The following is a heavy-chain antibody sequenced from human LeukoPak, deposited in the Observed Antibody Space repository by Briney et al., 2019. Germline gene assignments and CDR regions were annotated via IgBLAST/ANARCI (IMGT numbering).Heavy chain of an antibody. D-gene: IGHD4-17*01. Sequence: PSETLSLTCTVSGGSISSYYWSWIRQPPGKGLEWIGYIYYSGSTNYNPSLKSRVTISVDTSKNQFSLKLSSVTAADTAVYYCARGYGYYVYHFDYWGQGTLVTVSS. CDR2: IYYSGST. V-gene: IGHV4-59*01. J-gene: IGHJ4*02. CDR1: GGSISSYY. CDR3: ARGYGYYVYHFDY.